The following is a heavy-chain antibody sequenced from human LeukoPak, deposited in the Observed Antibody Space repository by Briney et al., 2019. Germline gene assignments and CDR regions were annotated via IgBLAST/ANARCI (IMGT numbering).Heavy chain of an antibody. J-gene: IGHJ4*02. V-gene: IGHV4-59*01. CDR2: IYYSGST. Sequence: ASETLSLTCTVSGGSISSYYWSWIRQPPGKGLEWIGYIYYSGSTNYNPSLKSRVTISVDTSKNQFSLKLSSVTAADTAVYYCARGAFGVVIIGDYFALDYWGQGTLVTVSS. D-gene: IGHD3-3*01. CDR3: ARGAFGVVIIGDYFALDY. CDR1: GGSISSYY.